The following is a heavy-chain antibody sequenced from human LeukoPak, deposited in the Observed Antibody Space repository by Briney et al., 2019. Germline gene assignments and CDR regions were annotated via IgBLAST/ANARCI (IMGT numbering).Heavy chain of an antibody. CDR2: IKQDGSEK. D-gene: IGHD6-13*01. J-gene: IGHJ4*02. V-gene: IGHV3-7*01. CDR3: AREGLIAAAGIDY. CDR1: GFTFSSYW. Sequence: GGSLRLSYAASGFTFSSYWMSWVRQAPGKGLEWGANIKQDGSEKYYVDSVKGRFTISRDNAKNSLYLQMNSLRAEDTAVYYCAREGLIAAAGIDYWGQGTLVTVSS.